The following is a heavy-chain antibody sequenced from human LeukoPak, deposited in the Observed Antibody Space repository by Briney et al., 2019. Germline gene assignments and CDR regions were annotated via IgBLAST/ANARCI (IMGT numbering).Heavy chain of an antibody. CDR1: GFTFSSYS. Sequence: GGSLRLSCAASGFTFSSYSMDWVRQAPGKGLEWVSAISGSGGSTYYADSVKGRFTISRDNSKNTLYLQMNSLRAEDTAVYYCAKDGGGIVVTQDYWGQGTLVTVSS. V-gene: IGHV3-23*01. D-gene: IGHD3-22*01. CDR3: AKDGGGIVVTQDY. J-gene: IGHJ4*02. CDR2: ISGSGGST.